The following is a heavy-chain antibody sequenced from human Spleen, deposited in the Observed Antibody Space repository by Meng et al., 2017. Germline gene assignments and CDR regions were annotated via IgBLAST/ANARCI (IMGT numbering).Heavy chain of an antibody. D-gene: IGHD3-9*01. CDR3: ARDDRRYFDWLLYD. V-gene: IGHV3-11*04. CDR2: ISTSGNTI. CDR1: GFTFSDYY. Sequence: QVQLVESGGGLVKPGGSLRLSCAASGFTFSDYYMSWIRQAPGKGLEWISYISTSGNTIYYTDSVKGRFAISRDNAKNTLYLQMNSLRAEDTAVYYCARDDRRYFDWLLYDWGQGTLVTVSS. J-gene: IGHJ4*02.